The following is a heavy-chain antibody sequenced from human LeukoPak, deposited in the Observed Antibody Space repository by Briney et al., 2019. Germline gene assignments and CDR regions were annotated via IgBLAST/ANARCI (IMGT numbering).Heavy chain of an antibody. J-gene: IGHJ4*02. Sequence: GGSLRLSCTASGFTFGDYAMSWVRQAPGKGLEWVGFIRSKVYGGTTEYAASVKGRFTISRDDSKSIAYLQMNSLKTEDTAVYYCTRVTRYFDWLLSPAFDYWGQGTLVTVSS. V-gene: IGHV3-49*04. CDR2: IRSKVYGGTT. CDR1: GFTFGDYA. D-gene: IGHD3-9*01. CDR3: TRVTRYFDWLLSPAFDY.